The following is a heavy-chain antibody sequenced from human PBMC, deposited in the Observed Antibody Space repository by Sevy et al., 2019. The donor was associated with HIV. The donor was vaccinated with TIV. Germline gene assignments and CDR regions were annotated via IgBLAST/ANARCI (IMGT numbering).Heavy chain of an antibody. D-gene: IGHD2-8*01. J-gene: IGHJ4*02. V-gene: IGHV3-23*01. CDR3: AREGCTKPHDY. CDR2: LSFGCGEI. Sequence: GGSLILSYAASGFTFSKYSMSWVRQPPGKGLEWVSTLSFGCGEINHADSVKGRFTISRDNSKNSLYLQMNNLRAEDTAVYYCAREGCTKPHDYWGQGTLVTVSS. CDR1: GFTFSKYS.